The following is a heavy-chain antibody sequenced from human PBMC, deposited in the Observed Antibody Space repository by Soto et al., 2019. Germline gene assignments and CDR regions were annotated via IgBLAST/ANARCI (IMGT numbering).Heavy chain of an antibody. Sequence: EVPLLESGGGLLQPGRSLRLSCAASGFTFGSYAMSWVRQAPGKGLEWVSAISGRGGSTFYTDSVRGRFTISRDNSKNMLYLQMNSLRAEDTAVYYCAKVGLAMADPYYFDYWGQGTLVTVSS. J-gene: IGHJ4*02. D-gene: IGHD6-19*01. CDR1: GFTFGSYA. CDR3: AKVGLAMADPYYFDY. CDR2: ISGRGGST. V-gene: IGHV3-23*01.